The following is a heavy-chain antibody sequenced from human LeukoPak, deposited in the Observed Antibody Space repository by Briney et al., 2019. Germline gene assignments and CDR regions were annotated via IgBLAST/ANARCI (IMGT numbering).Heavy chain of an antibody. Sequence: GVSVRLSCEASGFTFSAYAMTWVRQAPGKGLEWVSSIESDNKQHYPESVKGRFAISRDNSKSMLFLQLNSLRAEDTALYYCARDLHYYQAMDVWGQGTTVTLSS. D-gene: IGHD5-24*01. CDR2: IESDNKQ. CDR1: GFTFSAYA. CDR3: ARDLHYYQAMDV. J-gene: IGHJ6*02. V-gene: IGHV3-23*05.